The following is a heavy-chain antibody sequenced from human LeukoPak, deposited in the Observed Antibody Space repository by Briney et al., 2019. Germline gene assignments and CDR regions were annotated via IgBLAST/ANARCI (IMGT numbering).Heavy chain of an antibody. J-gene: IGHJ3*02. D-gene: IGHD3-22*01. V-gene: IGHV4-4*07. CDR2: IYTSGST. Sequence: SETLSLTCTVSGGSISSYYWSWIRQPAGKGLEWIGRIYTSGSTNYNPSLKSRVTISVDTSKNQFSLKLSSVTAADTAVYYCARSPYYYDSSGYSYDAFDIWGQGTMVTVSS. CDR1: GGSISSYY. CDR3: ARSPYYYDSSGYSYDAFDI.